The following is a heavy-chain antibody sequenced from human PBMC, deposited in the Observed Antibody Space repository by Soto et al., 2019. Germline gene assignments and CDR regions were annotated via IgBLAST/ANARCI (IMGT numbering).Heavy chain of an antibody. D-gene: IGHD3-16*01. J-gene: IGHJ4*02. Sequence: GGSLRLSCAASGFTFSSYGMHWVRQAPGKGLEWVAVISYDGSNKYYADSVKGRFTISRDNSKNTLYLQMNSLRAEDTAVYYCASEMGTLGIYFDYWGQGTLVTVSS. CDR2: ISYDGSNK. CDR3: ASEMGTLGIYFDY. V-gene: IGHV3-30*03. CDR1: GFTFSSYG.